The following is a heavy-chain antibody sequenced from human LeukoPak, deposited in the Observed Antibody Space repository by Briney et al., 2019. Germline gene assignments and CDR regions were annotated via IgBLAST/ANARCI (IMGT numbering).Heavy chain of an antibody. CDR3: ARSVVGASYSFDY. CDR2: INHSGST. D-gene: IGHD1-26*01. Sequence: SETLSLTCAVYGGSFSGYYWSWIRQPPGKGLEWIGEINHSGSTNYNPSLKSRVTISVDTSKNQFSLKLSSVTAADTAVYYCARSVVGASYSFDYWGPGTVVTVSS. CDR1: GGSFSGYY. V-gene: IGHV4-34*01. J-gene: IGHJ4*02.